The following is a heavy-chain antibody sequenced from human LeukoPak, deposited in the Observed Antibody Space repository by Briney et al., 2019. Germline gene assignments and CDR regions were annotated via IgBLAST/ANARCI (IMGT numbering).Heavy chain of an antibody. CDR2: IYYSGST. Sequence: SETLSLTCTVSGGSISSDYWRWIRQPPGKGLEWIGYIYYSGSTYYNPSLKSRVTISVDTSKNQFSLKLSSVTAADTAVYYCARQGYYDFWSGYYAFDYWGQGTLVTVSS. CDR1: GGSISSDY. V-gene: IGHV4-59*08. CDR3: ARQGYYDFWSGYYAFDY. D-gene: IGHD3-3*01. J-gene: IGHJ4*02.